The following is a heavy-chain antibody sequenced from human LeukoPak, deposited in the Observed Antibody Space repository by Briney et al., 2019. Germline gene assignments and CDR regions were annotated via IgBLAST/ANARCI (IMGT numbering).Heavy chain of an antibody. CDR3: ARGLWTQPGLVPFNY. Sequence: SETLSLTCSVSGDSIISYYWNWLRQSPGKGLEWIGNINNFGSTEYYSYFRSRVTMFLDSSKNQFSLKLTSVTPTDTAVYYCARGLWTQPGLVPFNYWGQGILVTVSS. CDR1: GDSIISYY. J-gene: IGHJ4*02. CDR2: INNFGST. V-gene: IGHV4-59*01. D-gene: IGHD5-18*01.